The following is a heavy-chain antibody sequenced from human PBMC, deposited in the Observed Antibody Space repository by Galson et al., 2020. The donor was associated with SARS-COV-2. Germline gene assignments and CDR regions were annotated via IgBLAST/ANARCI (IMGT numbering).Heavy chain of an antibody. CDR1: GGSLSNNY. Sequence: SETLSLTYAVYGGSLSNNYWSWVRQPPGKGLEWIGEISHTGSTNYNPSLKSRVTISIDTSKNQITLRLSSLTAADTAVYYCARGGRQQLVYYYYYYMDVWGNGTTVTVSS. CDR2: ISHTGST. D-gene: IGHD6-13*01. V-gene: IGHV4-34*01. J-gene: IGHJ6*03. CDR3: ARGGRQQLVYYYYYYMDV.